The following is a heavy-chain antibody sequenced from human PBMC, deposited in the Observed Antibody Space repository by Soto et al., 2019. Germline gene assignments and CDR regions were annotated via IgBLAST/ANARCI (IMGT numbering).Heavy chain of an antibody. CDR3: ARQGRSYGSIPEEYSGLEHNDY. CDR1: GGSISSSSYY. V-gene: IGHV4-39*01. CDR2: IYYSGST. Sequence: SETLSLTCTVSGGSISSSSYYWGWIRQPPGKGLEWIGSIYYSGSTYYNPSLKSRVTISVDTSKNQFSLKLSSVTAADTAVYYCARQGRSYGSIPEEYSGLEHNDYWGQGTLVTVSS. J-gene: IGHJ4*02. D-gene: IGHD5-18*01.